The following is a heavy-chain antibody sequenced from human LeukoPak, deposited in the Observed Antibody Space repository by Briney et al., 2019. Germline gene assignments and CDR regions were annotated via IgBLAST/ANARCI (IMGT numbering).Heavy chain of an antibody. CDR3: TRENSGSRSLAY. CDR2: IKQDGSET. Sequence: GGSLRLSCAASGYTFSIYWMNWVRQAPGKGLEWVASIKQDGSETYYMESVQGRFTISRDNDMNFLYLQLSSLRAEDTAVDYCTRENSGSRSLAYWGQGTLVTVSS. V-gene: IGHV3-7*01. D-gene: IGHD1-26*01. CDR1: GYTFSIYW. J-gene: IGHJ4*02.